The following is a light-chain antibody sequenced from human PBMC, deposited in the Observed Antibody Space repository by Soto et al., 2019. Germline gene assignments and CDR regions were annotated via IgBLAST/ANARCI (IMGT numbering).Light chain of an antibody. CDR3: QQYNNWPQT. J-gene: IGKJ1*01. V-gene: IGKV3-15*01. CDR1: QTVFRK. Sequence: EILMTQSPATLSVSPGERATLSCRASQTVFRKLAWYQQKPGQPPRLLISGASTRATGIPARFSGSGSGTEFTLTISSLPSEDFAVYYCQQYNNWPQTFGQGTKVEIK. CDR2: GAS.